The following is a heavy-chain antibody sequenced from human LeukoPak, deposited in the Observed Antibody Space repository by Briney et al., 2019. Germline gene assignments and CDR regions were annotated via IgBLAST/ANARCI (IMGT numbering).Heavy chain of an antibody. CDR1: GFTFSSYW. J-gene: IGHJ4*02. D-gene: IGHD6-6*01. CDR2: IKHDGSEK. CDR3: ARDGSYSSWVPFDY. Sequence: GGSLRLSCAASGFTFSSYWMSWVRQAPGKGLEWVANIKHDGSEKYYLDSVKGRFTISRDNAKNSLYLQMNSLRAEDTALYYCARDGSYSSWVPFDYWGQGTLVTVSS. V-gene: IGHV3-7*03.